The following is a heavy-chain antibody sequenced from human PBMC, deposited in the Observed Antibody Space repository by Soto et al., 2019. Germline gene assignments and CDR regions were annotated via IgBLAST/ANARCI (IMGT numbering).Heavy chain of an antibody. CDR3: ARIPDRPLVSPVSSSGMDV. CDR2: IYPGDSDT. D-gene: IGHD1-20*01. J-gene: IGHJ6*02. V-gene: IGHV5-51*01. Sequence: GESLKISCKGSGYSFTSYWIGWVRQMPGKGLEWMGIIYPGDSDTRYSPSFQGQVTISADKSISTAYLQWSSLKASDTAMYYCARIPDRPLVSPVSSSGMDVWGQGTARTVS. CDR1: GYSFTSYW.